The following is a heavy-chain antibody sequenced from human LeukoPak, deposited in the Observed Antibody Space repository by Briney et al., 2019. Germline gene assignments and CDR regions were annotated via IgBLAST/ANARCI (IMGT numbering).Heavy chain of an antibody. D-gene: IGHD4-17*01. CDR1: GGTFSSYA. CDR2: IIPIFGTA. V-gene: IGHV1-69*05. Sequence: SVKVSCKASGGTFSSYAISWVRQAPGQGLEWMGRIIPIFGTANYAQKFQGRVTITTDESTSTAYVELSSLRSEDTAVYYCARGDYPYYYYYYMDVWGKGTTVTVSS. J-gene: IGHJ6*03. CDR3: ARGDYPYYYYYYMDV.